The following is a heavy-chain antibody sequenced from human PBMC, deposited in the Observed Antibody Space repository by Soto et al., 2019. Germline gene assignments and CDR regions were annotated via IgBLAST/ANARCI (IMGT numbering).Heavy chain of an antibody. J-gene: IGHJ4*02. D-gene: IGHD3-3*01. V-gene: IGHV3-23*01. Sequence: GGSLRLSCAASGFTFSSYAMSWVRQAPGKGLEWVSAISGSGGSTYYADSVKGRFTISRDNSKNTLYLQMNSLRAEDTAVYYCAKGPNYDFWSGYYDYFDYWGQGTLVTVSS. CDR2: ISGSGGST. CDR1: GFTFSSYA. CDR3: AKGPNYDFWSGYYDYFDY.